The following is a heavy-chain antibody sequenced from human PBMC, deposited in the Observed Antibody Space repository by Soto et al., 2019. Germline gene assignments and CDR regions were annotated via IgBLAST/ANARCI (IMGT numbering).Heavy chain of an antibody. D-gene: IGHD3-22*01. Sequence: GGSLRLSCAASGFTFSSYDMHWVRQATGKGLEWVSAIGTAGDTYYPASVKGRFTITRQNAKNSLYLQMNSLRAEDTAVYYCARSLYYSDSSGYLPLFDYWGQGTLVTVSS. CDR3: ARSLYYSDSSGYLPLFDY. J-gene: IGHJ4*02. CDR2: IGTAGDT. V-gene: IGHV3-13*01. CDR1: GFTFSSYD.